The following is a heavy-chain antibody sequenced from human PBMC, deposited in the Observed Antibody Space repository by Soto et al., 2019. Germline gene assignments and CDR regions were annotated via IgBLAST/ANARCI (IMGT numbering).Heavy chain of an antibody. V-gene: IGHV4-34*01. CDR3: ARGKPSGYRFGPRNFFYYGLDV. CDR1: TGSLGGHY. CDR2: IHPSGST. Sequence: PSETMSLTCAVVTGSLGGHYWAWIRQSQEKGLEWIGEIHPSGSTDYNPSLKSRFTLSFDTSKNHFSRKVSSVTAADTAVYFCARGKPSGYRFGPRNFFYYGLDVWGPGATVTVSS. J-gene: IGHJ6*02. D-gene: IGHD5-18*01.